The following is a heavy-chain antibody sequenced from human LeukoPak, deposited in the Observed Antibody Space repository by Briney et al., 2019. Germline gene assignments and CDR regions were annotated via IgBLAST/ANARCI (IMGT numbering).Heavy chain of an antibody. Sequence: GGSLRLSCAASGFTVSSYYMSWVRQAPGKGLEWVSTIYSGGSTFYADSVKGRFTISRDKSKNTLYLQMNSLRAEDTAVYYCARVVMYKNYFDSWGQGTQVTVSS. CDR1: GFTVSSYY. V-gene: IGHV3-53*01. CDR2: IYSGGST. CDR3: ARVVMYKNYFDS. D-gene: IGHD1-1*01. J-gene: IGHJ4*02.